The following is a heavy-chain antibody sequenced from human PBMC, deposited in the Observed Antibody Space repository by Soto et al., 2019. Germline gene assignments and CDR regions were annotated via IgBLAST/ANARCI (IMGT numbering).Heavy chain of an antibody. CDR1: GFTFSSYA. CDR2: ISSNGGST. V-gene: IGHV3-64*01. CDR3: ARGIFDSYGMAV. Sequence: EVQLVESGGGLVQPGGSLRLSCAASGFTFSSYAMHWVRQAPGKGLEYVSVISSNGGSTYYANSVKGRFTISRDNSKNKLYLQMGSLRAEDMAVYYCARGIFDSYGMAVWGQGTTVTVSS. D-gene: IGHD2-15*01. J-gene: IGHJ6*02.